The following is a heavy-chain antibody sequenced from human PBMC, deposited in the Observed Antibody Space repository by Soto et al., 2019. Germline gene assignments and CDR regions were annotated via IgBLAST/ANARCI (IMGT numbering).Heavy chain of an antibody. V-gene: IGHV4-59*01. CDR3: AKYGDYLFDP. Sequence: SETLSLTCTVSGGYISSFYWSWIRQPPGKGLEWIGYIYYSGSTNYNPSLKSRVTISVDTSNNQFSLKLSSVTAADTAVYYCAKYGDYLFDPWGQGILVTVSS. J-gene: IGHJ5*02. CDR2: IYYSGST. CDR1: GGYISSFY. D-gene: IGHD4-17*01.